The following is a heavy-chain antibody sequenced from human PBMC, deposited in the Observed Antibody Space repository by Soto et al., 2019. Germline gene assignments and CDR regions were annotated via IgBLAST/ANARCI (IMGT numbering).Heavy chain of an antibody. CDR1: GFTFSSYA. CDR3: AKDLMYYDFWSGYRPMTY. CDR2: ISGSGGST. Sequence: GGSLRLSCAASGFTFSSYAMSWVRQAPGKGLEWVSAISGSGGSTYYADSVKGRFTISRDNSKNTLYLQMNSLRAEDTAVYYCAKDLMYYDFWSGYRPMTYWGQGTLVTVSS. D-gene: IGHD3-3*01. V-gene: IGHV3-23*01. J-gene: IGHJ4*02.